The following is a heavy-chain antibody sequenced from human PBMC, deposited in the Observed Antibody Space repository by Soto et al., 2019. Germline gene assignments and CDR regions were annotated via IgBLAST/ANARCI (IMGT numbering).Heavy chain of an antibody. Sequence: QTGGSLRLSCAASGFTLSGSVIYWVRQPSGKGLEWVGRIRSRSNGYATAYAASVRGRFTITRDDSKNTAYLQMNSLKTEDTAVYYCSRLGYSNYDSDYWGQGTLVTVSS. V-gene: IGHV3-73*01. CDR3: SRLGYSNYDSDY. D-gene: IGHD5-12*01. CDR1: GFTLSGSV. CDR2: IRSRSNGYAT. J-gene: IGHJ4*02.